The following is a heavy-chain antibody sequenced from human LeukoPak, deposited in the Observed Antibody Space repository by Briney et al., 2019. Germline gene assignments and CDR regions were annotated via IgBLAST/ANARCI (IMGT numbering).Heavy chain of an antibody. Sequence: ASVKVSCKASGYTFTSYGISWVRQAPGQGLEWMGWISAYNGNTNYAQKLQGRVTMTTDTSTSTAYMELRSLRSDDTAVYYCARTRSYSSEGDAFDIWGQGTMVTVSS. CDR2: ISAYNGNT. CDR3: ARTRSYSSEGDAFDI. CDR1: GYTFTSYG. J-gene: IGHJ3*02. V-gene: IGHV1-18*01. D-gene: IGHD6-19*01.